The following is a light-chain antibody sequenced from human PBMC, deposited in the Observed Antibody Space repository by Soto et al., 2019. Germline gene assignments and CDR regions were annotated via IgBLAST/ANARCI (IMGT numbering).Light chain of an antibody. CDR3: QQSYSTSWT. V-gene: IGKV1-39*01. Sequence: DIQTTQSPCSLSAAVGDRVTITCRASQSISSDLNWYQHKPGKAPKLLIYAASSLKSGVPSRFSGSGSGTDFTLTISSLQPEAFATYYCQQSYSTSWTFGQGTKVDIK. J-gene: IGKJ1*01. CDR1: QSISSD. CDR2: AAS.